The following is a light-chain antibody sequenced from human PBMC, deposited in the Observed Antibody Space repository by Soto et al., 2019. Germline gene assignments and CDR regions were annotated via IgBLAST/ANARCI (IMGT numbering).Light chain of an antibody. V-gene: IGLV2-8*01. CDR2: DVS. CDR1: SSDVGGYNY. Sequence: QSALTQPPSASGSPGQSVTISCTGTSSDVGGYNYVSWYQQHPGKAPKLMIYDVSKRPSGVPDRFSGSKSGNTASLTVSGLQAEDEADYYCSSYACSNNFAVFGGGTQLTVL. CDR3: SSYACSNNFAV. J-gene: IGLJ7*01.